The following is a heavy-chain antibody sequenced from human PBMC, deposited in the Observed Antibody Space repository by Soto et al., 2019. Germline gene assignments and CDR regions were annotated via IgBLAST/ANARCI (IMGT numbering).Heavy chain of an antibody. J-gene: IGHJ4*02. CDR3: GIGGGLGAVAADY. CDR2: IYHSGST. V-gene: IGHV4-30-2*01. Sequence: QLQLQESGSGLVKPSQTLSLTCAVSGGSISSGGYSWSWIRQPPGNGLEWIGYIYHSGSTYYNPSLKSRVTILVDRSKHQCSLKLSSVTAADTAVYYCGIGGGLGAVAADYWGQGTLVTVSS. D-gene: IGHD6-19*01. CDR1: GGSISSGGYS.